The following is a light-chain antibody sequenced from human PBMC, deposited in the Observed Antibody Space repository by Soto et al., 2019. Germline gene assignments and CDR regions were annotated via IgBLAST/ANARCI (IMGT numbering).Light chain of an antibody. CDR2: WAS. CDR1: RTVFSSAKRKNF. V-gene: IGKV4-1*01. Sequence: DIVMTQSPDSLAASLGERAILKCTSSRTVFSSAKRKNFLAWYQQKPGQPPKLLIYWASTRESGVPARFIGSGSGTEFTITINSLQPEDVAVYCCQQYYSTPLTFGPGTKVEI. J-gene: IGKJ3*01. CDR3: QQYYSTPLT.